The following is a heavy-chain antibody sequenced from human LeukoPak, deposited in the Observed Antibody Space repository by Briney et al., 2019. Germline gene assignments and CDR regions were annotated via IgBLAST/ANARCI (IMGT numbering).Heavy chain of an antibody. D-gene: IGHD1-26*01. V-gene: IGHV4-59*01. Sequence: SETLSLTCNVSGGSLRSYYWDWLRQPPGKGLEWIGYISDTGKTDYNPSLKSRVTISLDTSKSQFSLRLRSVTTADTAVYFWATGYYEPFDNWGPGTLVTVSS. CDR1: GGSLRSYY. J-gene: IGHJ4*02. CDR2: ISDTGKT. CDR3: ATGYYEPFDN.